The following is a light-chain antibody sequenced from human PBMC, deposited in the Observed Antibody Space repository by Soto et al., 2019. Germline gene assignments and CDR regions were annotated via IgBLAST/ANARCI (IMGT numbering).Light chain of an antibody. V-gene: IGLV2-11*01. CDR3: CSYAGSYTLWV. Sequence: QSALTQPRSVSGSPGQSVAISCTGTSSDVGGYNFVSWYQQHPGKAPKLIIYDVSKRPSGVPDRFSGSKSGNTASLTLSGRQDEDEADYYCCSYAGSYTLWVFGGGTKLTVL. CDR2: DVS. J-gene: IGLJ3*02. CDR1: SSDVGGYNF.